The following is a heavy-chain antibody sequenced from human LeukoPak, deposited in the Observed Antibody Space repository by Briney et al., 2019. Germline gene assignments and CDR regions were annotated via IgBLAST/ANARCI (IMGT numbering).Heavy chain of an antibody. J-gene: IGHJ4*02. CDR2: ISAYNGNT. CDR3: ARGFGSGIAARGRTQLDY. V-gene: IGHV1-18*01. D-gene: IGHD6-6*01. CDR1: GYTFTSYG. Sequence: ASVKVSCKASGYTFTSYGISWVRQAPGQGLEWMGWISAYNGNTNYAQKLQGRVTMTTDTSTSTAYMELRSLRSDDTAVYYCARGFGSGIAARGRTQLDYWGQGTLVTVSS.